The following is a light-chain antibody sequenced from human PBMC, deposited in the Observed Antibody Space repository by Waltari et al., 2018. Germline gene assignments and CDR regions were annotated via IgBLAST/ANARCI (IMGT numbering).Light chain of an antibody. J-gene: IGKJ1*01. Sequence: EIVLTQSPGTLSLSPGERATLSCRASQSVSRALAWYQQKPGQAPSLLIYGASNRATGIPDRFSGSGSGTDFSLIISRLEPEDFAVYYCQHYVSLPVTFGQGTKVEIK. CDR1: QSVSRA. V-gene: IGKV3-20*01. CDR3: QHYVSLPVT. CDR2: GAS.